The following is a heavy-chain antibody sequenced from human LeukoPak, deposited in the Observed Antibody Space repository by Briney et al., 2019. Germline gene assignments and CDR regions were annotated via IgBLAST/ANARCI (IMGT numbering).Heavy chain of an antibody. V-gene: IGHV3-9*01. CDR3: ARGADGVSSNSRGWFDP. CDR1: GFNFSSST. D-gene: IGHD2-15*01. CDR2: ISWNSGSI. J-gene: IGHJ5*02. Sequence: GGSLRLSCAASGFNFSSSTMNWVRQAPGKGLEWVSGISWNSGSIGYADSVKGRFTISRDNAKNSLYLQMNSLRAEDTAVYSCARGADGVSSNSRGWFDPWGQGTLVTVSS.